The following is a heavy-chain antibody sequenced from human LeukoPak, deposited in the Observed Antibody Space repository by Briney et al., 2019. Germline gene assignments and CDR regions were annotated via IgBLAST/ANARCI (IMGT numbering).Heavy chain of an antibody. CDR3: AREPLRPYYYDSSGYEGYFDY. CDR2: IYYSGST. Sequence: SETLSLTCTVSGDSISSYYWSWIRQPPGKGLEWIGYIYYSGSTNYNPSLKSRVTISVDTSKNQFSLKLSSVTAADTAVYYCAREPLRPYYYDSSGYEGYFDYWGQGTLVTVSS. CDR1: GDSISSYY. J-gene: IGHJ4*02. D-gene: IGHD3-22*01. V-gene: IGHV4-59*01.